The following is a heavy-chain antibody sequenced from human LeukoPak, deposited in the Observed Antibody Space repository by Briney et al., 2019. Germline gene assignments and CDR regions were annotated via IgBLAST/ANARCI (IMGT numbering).Heavy chain of an antibody. J-gene: IGHJ4*02. CDR1: GYAFTASY. CDR3: ARCYCSTTSCYYFDL. V-gene: IGHV1-2*02. CDR2: INPNSGGT. Sequence: ASVKVSCKASGYAFTASYMHWVRQAPGQGLEWMGWINPNSGGTNYAQKFQGRVTMTRDTSISTAYMELSSLRSDDTAVYYCARCYCSTTSCYYFDLWGQGTLVTVSS. D-gene: IGHD2-2*01.